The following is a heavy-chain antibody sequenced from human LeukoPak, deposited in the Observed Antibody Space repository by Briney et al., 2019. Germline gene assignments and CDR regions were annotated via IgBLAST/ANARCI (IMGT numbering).Heavy chain of an antibody. V-gene: IGHV3-21*01. CDR3: ARGQIYYDGSGFDY. D-gene: IGHD3-22*01. Sequence: GGSPRLSCATSGFTFSSYSMNWVRQAPGKGLEWVSSISTSSSYIYFADSVKGRYTISRDNAKNSLSLQMNSLRADDTAVYYCARGQIYYDGSGFDYWGQGTLVTVSS. CDR1: GFTFSSYS. CDR2: ISTSSSYI. J-gene: IGHJ4*02.